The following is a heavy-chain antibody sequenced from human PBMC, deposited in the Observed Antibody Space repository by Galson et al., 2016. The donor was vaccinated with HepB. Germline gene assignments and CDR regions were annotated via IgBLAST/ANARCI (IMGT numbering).Heavy chain of an antibody. CDR1: GGSVTINNYY. CDR2: ISYSGNT. V-gene: IGHV4-39*01. J-gene: IGHJ5*02. D-gene: IGHD2-15*01. CDR3: ARREKIVVVVFATQLYTSWFDP. Sequence: ETLSLTCTVSGGSVTINNYYWDWVRQAPGKGLEWIGTISYSGNTDYNPSLKSRVTISVDTSKNQFSLKLTSATAADTALYYCARREKIVVVVFATQLYTSWFDPWGQGTLVTVSS.